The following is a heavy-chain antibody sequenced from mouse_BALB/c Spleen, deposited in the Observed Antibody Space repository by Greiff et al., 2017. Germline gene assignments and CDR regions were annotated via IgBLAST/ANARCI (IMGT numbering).Heavy chain of an antibody. J-gene: IGHJ3*01. CDR1: GYSITSDYA. D-gene: IGHD2-4*01. Sequence: DVKLQESGPGLVKPSQSLSLSCTVTGYSITSDYAWNWIRQFPGNQLEWMGYISYSGSTSYHPSLKSRISITRDTSKNQFFLQLSSVTTEDTATYYGARTYYEYPFAYWGQGTLVTVSA. CDR2: ISYSGST. V-gene: IGHV3-2*02. CDR3: ARTYYEYPFAY.